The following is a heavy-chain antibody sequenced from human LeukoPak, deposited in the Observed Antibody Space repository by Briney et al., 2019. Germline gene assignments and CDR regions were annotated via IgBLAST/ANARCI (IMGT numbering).Heavy chain of an antibody. D-gene: IGHD6-19*01. CDR3: ARSSSGWYAD. V-gene: IGHV4-39*07. J-gene: IGHJ4*02. Sequence: SETLSLTCTVSGGSFSSSDYYWGWIRQPPGKGLEWIGSIYYSGSTYYNPSLKSRVTISVDTSKNQFSLNLSSVTAADTAVYYCARSSSGWYADWGQGTLVTVSS. CDR2: IYYSGST. CDR1: GGSFSSSDYY.